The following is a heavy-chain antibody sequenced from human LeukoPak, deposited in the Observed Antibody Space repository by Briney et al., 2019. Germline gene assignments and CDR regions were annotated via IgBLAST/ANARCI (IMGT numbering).Heavy chain of an antibody. CDR3: ARDRNACSSSSCYGLYYFDY. J-gene: IGHJ4*02. CDR2: IIPTFGTA. D-gene: IGHD2-2*01. V-gene: IGHV1-69*13. CDR1: GGTFSNYA. Sequence: ASVTVSCKASGGTFSNYAISWVRLAPGQGLEWMGGIIPTFGTASYAQKFQGRVTITADESTSTAYLEVNSLTSEDTAVYYCARDRNACSSSSCYGLYYFDYWGQGTLVTVSS.